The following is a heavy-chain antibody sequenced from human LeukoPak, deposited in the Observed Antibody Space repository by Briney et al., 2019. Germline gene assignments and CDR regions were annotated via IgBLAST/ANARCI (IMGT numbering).Heavy chain of an antibody. CDR2: IIPIFGTA. J-gene: IGHJ1*01. CDR3: ARDSSSGGDFQH. CDR1: GGTFSSYA. D-gene: IGHD6-13*01. Sequence: GASVKVSCKASGGTFSSYAISWVRQAPGQGLEWMGGIIPIFGTANYAQKFQGRVTITADESTSTAYMELSSLRSEDTAVYYCARDSSSGGDFQHWGQGTLVTVSS. V-gene: IGHV1-69*13.